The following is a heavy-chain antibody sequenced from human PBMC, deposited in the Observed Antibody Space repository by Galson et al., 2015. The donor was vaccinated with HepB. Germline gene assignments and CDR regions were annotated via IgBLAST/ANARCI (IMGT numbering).Heavy chain of an antibody. J-gene: IGHJ5*02. CDR1: GGSIRSDNYY. D-gene: IGHD2-8*01. CDR2: IHYSGST. Sequence: SETLSLTCTVSGGSIRSDNYYWDWIRQAPGKGLEWIGSIHYSGSTYYSPSLKSRVTISVDTSTNQFSLTLNSVTAADTTVYYCARHGRTNADWFDPWGQGTLVTVSS. CDR3: ARHGRTNADWFDP. V-gene: IGHV4-39*01.